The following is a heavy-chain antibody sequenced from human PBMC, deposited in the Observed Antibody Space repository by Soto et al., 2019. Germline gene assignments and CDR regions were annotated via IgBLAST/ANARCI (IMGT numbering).Heavy chain of an antibody. Sequence: SETLSLTCAVSGYSISSGYYWGWIRQPPGKGLEWIGSIYHSGSTYYNPSLKSRVTISVDTSKNQFSLKLSSVTAADTAVYYCARKEAENYYDSSGYSPRPFDYWGQGTLVTVSS. D-gene: IGHD3-22*01. V-gene: IGHV4-38-2*01. CDR2: IYHSGST. J-gene: IGHJ4*02. CDR1: GYSISSGYY. CDR3: ARKEAENYYDSSGYSPRPFDY.